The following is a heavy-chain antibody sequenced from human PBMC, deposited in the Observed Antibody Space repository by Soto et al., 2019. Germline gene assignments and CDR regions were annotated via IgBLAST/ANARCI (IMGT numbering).Heavy chain of an antibody. J-gene: IGHJ6*02. V-gene: IGHV3-23*04. CDR2: IGRNDNT. Sequence: EVQLVESGGALVQPGGSLRLSCAASGFTFGIYAMSWVRQAPGKGLEYVSSIGRNDNTYYADSVKGRFTISRDSSKNTLYLQMVSLRAEDTAVYYCARASYCGSTSCLEDVWGQGTTVSVSS. D-gene: IGHD2-2*01. CDR1: GFTFGIYA. CDR3: ARASYCGSTSCLEDV.